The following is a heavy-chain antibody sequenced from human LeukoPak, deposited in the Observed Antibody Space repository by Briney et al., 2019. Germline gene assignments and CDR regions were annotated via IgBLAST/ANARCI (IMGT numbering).Heavy chain of an antibody. CDR3: AGAWEVPEHYYYYMDV. J-gene: IGHJ6*03. Sequence: GGSLRLSCAASGFTFSSYSMNWVRQAPGKGLEWVSSISSSSSYIYYADSVKGRFTISRDNAKNSLYLQMNSLRAEDTAVYYCAGAWEVPEHYYYYMDVWGKGTMVTVSS. CDR2: ISSSSSYI. CDR1: GFTFSSYS. V-gene: IGHV3-21*01. D-gene: IGHD1-26*01.